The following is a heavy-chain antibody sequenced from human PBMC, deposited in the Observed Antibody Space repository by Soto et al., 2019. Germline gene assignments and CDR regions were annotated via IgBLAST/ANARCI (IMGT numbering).Heavy chain of an antibody. CDR2: VVGGSGNT. D-gene: IGHD3-3*01. J-gene: IGHJ5*02. Sequence: GASVKVSCKASGFTFSTSAIQWVRQARGQRLEWIGWVVGGSGNTNYAQMFQERVTITRDMSTSTAYMELSSLRSEDTAMYYCAAERFFGTTGEFDPWGQGTLVTAPQ. CDR1: GFTFSTSA. V-gene: IGHV1-58*02. CDR3: AAERFFGTTGEFDP.